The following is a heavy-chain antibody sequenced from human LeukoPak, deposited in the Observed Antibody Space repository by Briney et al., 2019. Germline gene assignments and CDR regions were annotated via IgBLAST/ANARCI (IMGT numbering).Heavy chain of an antibody. J-gene: IGHJ4*02. D-gene: IGHD3-9*01. Sequence: PGGSLRLSCAASGFTFSSYAMSWLRQPPAKGLAGVSAISDSGGSTYYADSVKGRFTISRDKSKNTLYLQMNSLRAEDTAVYYCAKDKTRLRYYDILTGYGDYWGQGTLVTVSS. CDR3: AKDKTRLRYYDILTGYGDY. CDR1: GFTFSSYA. V-gene: IGHV3-23*01. CDR2: ISDSGGST.